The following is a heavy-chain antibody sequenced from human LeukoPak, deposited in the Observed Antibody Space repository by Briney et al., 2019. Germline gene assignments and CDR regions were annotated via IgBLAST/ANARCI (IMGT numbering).Heavy chain of an antibody. CDR1: GDSISSDY. Sequence: SETLSLTCSVSGDSISSDYWSWIRQLAGKGLEWIGRIYTTGSTNYNPSLKSRVTMSVDMSKNQFSLKLSSVTAADTAVYYCARAVTIFVVVHMDVWGKGTTVTVSS. CDR2: IYTTGST. D-gene: IGHD3-3*01. CDR3: ARAVTIFVVVHMDV. J-gene: IGHJ6*03. V-gene: IGHV4-4*07.